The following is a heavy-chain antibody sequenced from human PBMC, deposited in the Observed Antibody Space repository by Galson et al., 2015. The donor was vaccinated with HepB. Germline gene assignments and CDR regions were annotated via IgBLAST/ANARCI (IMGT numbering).Heavy chain of an antibody. CDR2: IIPILGIA. Sequence: SVKVSCKASGGTFSSYAISWVRQAPGQGLEWMGRIIPILGIANYAQKFQGRVTITADKSTSTAYMELSSLRSEDTAVYYCARGNYYGSGSTYYYYYGMDVWGQGTTVTVSS. J-gene: IGHJ6*02. D-gene: IGHD3-10*01. V-gene: IGHV1-69*04. CDR1: GGTFSSYA. CDR3: ARGNYYGSGSTYYYYYGMDV.